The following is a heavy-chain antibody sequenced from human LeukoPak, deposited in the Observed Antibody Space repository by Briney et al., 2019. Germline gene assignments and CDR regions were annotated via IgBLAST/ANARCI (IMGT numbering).Heavy chain of an antibody. CDR2: IKADGSST. CDR3: AREGYSGYDYYFDY. V-gene: IGHV3-74*01. Sequence: GGSLRLSCAASGFTFSSYWMFWVRQAPGKGLVWVSRIKADGSSTTYADSVKGRFTISRDNSKNTLYLQMNSLRAEDTAVYYCAREGYSGYDYYFDYWGQGTLVTVSS. CDR1: GFTFSSYW. J-gene: IGHJ4*02. D-gene: IGHD5-12*01.